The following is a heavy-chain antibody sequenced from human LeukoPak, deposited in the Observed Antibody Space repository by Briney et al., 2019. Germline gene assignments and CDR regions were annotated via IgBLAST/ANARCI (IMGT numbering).Heavy chain of an antibody. CDR2: MFYNGAT. CDR3: AREARFALPVVGSGDY. J-gene: IGHJ4*02. D-gene: IGHD6-19*01. Sequence: SETLSLTCSVSGGSISSSDYCWGWIRQPPGKGLEWIGTMFYNGATKSNPSLSSRVTMSIDTSKNQFSLKLRSVTAADTAVYYCAREARFALPVVGSGDYWGQGTLVTVSS. V-gene: IGHV4-39*07. CDR1: GGSISSSDYC.